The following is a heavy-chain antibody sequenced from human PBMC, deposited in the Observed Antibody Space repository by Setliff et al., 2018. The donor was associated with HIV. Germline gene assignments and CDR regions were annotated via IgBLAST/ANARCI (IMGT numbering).Heavy chain of an antibody. CDR2: IFSSGIT. D-gene: IGHD2-15*01. V-gene: IGHV4-31*03. CDR3: TRDTGGGGFPMDV. J-gene: IGHJ6*03. Sequence: LSLTCSVSGDSISSGAYYWSWIRQHPVKGLEWIGYIFSSGITYYSPSLHSRVTISLDTSKNQFSLNLTSITAADTAVYYCTRDTGGGGFPMDVWGKGTTVTVSS. CDR1: GDSISSGAYY.